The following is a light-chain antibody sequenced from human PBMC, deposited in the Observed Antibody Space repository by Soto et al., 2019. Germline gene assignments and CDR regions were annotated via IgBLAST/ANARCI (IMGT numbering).Light chain of an antibody. CDR2: GIS. CDR3: QQYTNWPIT. Sequence: ELVLTQSPVTLSESPGERVTLSCRASQRVGSNYLAWYQQKPGQAPRLLIYGISARATGTPDRFSGSGSGTDFTLTISSLQSEDFAVYYCQQYTNWPITFGQGTRLEIK. CDR1: QRVGSN. J-gene: IGKJ5*01. V-gene: IGKV3-15*01.